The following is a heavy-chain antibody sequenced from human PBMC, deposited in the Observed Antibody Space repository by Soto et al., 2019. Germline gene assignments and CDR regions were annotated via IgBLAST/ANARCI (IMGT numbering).Heavy chain of an antibody. J-gene: IGHJ1*01. CDR2: VNPSGGST. CDR3: AREENCSDGICYSEYFQR. D-gene: IGHD2-15*01. V-gene: IGHV1-46*01. Sequence: QVQLVQSGAEVKKPGASVKVSCKASGYIFTAYSMHWVRQAPGQGLEWMGVVNPSGGSTNYAQKFQRRITMTTDTSTSTVYMDLSSLTSEDTAVYYCAREENCSDGICYSEYFQRWGQGTLVTVSS. CDR1: GYIFTAYS.